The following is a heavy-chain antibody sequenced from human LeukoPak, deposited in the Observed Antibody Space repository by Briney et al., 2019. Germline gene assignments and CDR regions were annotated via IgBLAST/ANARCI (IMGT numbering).Heavy chain of an antibody. CDR2: INTDGSST. D-gene: IGHD3-22*01. V-gene: IGHV3-74*01. Sequence: GGSLRLSCAACGFTFSSYWMHWVRQAPGKGLVWVSRINTDGSSTSYADSVKGRFTISRDNSKNTLYLQMNSLRAEDTAVYYCAKDVFYDSSGSDYWGQGTLVTVSS. CDR3: AKDVFYDSSGSDY. CDR1: GFTFSSYW. J-gene: IGHJ4*02.